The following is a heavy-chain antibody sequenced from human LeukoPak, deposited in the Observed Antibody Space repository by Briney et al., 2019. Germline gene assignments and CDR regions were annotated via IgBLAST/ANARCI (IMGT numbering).Heavy chain of an antibody. CDR3: ASLPVWFLFDY. CDR2: ISSSGSTI. CDR1: GFTSSSYE. D-gene: IGHD3-10*01. V-gene: IGHV3-48*03. J-gene: IGHJ4*02. Sequence: PGGSLRLSCAASGFTSSSYEMNWVRQAPGKGLEWVSYISSSGSTIYYADSVKGRFTISRDNAKNSLYLQMNSLRAEDTAVYYCASLPVWFLFDYWGQGTLVTVSS.